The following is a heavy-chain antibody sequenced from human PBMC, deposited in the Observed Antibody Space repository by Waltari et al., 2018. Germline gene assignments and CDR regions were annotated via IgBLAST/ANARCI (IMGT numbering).Heavy chain of an antibody. D-gene: IGHD3-16*01. CDR1: GGSISSYH. CDR3: ARDGGFGTYANQYFDY. Sequence: QVQLQESGPGLVKPSETLSLTCTVSGGSISSYHWSWIRQPPGKGLEWIGYLYYSGKTNYNPSLKSRVTISVDTSKNQFSLRLSSVTAADTAVYYCARDGGFGTYANQYFDYWGQGSLVTVSS. J-gene: IGHJ4*02. CDR2: LYYSGKT. V-gene: IGHV4-59*01.